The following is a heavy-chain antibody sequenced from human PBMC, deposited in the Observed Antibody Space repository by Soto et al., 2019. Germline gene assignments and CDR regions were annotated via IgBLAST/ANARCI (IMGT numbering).Heavy chain of an antibody. V-gene: IGHV3-23*01. CDR2: ISGSGGST. CDR1: GFTFSSYA. J-gene: IGHJ6*02. D-gene: IGHD3-9*01. Sequence: PGGSLRLSCAASGFTFSSYAMSWVRQAPGKGLEWVSAISGSGGSTYYADSVKGRFTISRDNSKNTLYLQMNSLRAEDTAVYYCVDFDWLFYYGMDVWGQGTTVTVSS. CDR3: VDFDWLFYYGMDV.